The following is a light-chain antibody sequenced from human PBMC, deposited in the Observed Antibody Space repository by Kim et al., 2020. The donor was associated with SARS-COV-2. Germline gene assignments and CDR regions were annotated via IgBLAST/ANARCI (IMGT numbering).Light chain of an antibody. CDR2: AAS. Sequence: DIQMTQSPSSLSASIGDRVTITCRASQGISSSLAWYQQKPGKVPKLLIYAASTLQSGVPSRFSGSGSGTDFTLTISSLQPEDVATYYCKKYNSAPWTFGQGTKVDIK. CDR1: QGISSS. J-gene: IGKJ1*01. V-gene: IGKV1-27*01. CDR3: KKYNSAPWT.